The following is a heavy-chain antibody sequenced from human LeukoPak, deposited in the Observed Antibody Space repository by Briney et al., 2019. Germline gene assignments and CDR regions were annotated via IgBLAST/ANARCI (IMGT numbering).Heavy chain of an antibody. V-gene: IGHV1-46*01. J-gene: IGHJ4*02. D-gene: IGHD3-22*01. Sequence: ASVKVSCKASGYTFTSYYMHWVRQAPGQGLEWMGIINPSGGSTSYAQKFQGRVTMTRDTSTSTVYMELSSLRSEDTAVYYCANTYYYDSSGYYALGYWGQGTLVTVSS. CDR1: GYTFTSYY. CDR2: INPSGGST. CDR3: ANTYYYDSSGYYALGY.